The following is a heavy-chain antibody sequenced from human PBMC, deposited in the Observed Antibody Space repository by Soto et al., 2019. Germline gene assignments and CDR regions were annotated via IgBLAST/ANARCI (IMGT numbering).Heavy chain of an antibody. Sequence: QVQLVRSGAEVKNPGASVKISCTASGYNFINNYIYWVRQAPGQGLEYMGLIYLSGGNTKYAQKFQDRVTMTRDTSTNTVYLELTSLRFDDTAMYYCAKEGAEWGQGTLVTVSS. J-gene: IGHJ4*02. V-gene: IGHV1-46*01. CDR2: IYLSGGNT. CDR3: AKEGAE. CDR1: GYNFINNY.